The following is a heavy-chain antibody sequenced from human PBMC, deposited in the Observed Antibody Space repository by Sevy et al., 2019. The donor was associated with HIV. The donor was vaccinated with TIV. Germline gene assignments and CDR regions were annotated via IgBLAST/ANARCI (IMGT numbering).Heavy chain of an antibody. CDR1: GFTFSKHF. J-gene: IGHJ3*02. Sequence: GGSLRLSCVASGFTFSKHFMSWVRQAPGKGLEWVANMKQGATVKFNVDSAKGRFTISRVDAQNSLFLQMNSLSVEDAAADYWAMSSSVGGTPWGGGQIWGPGTMVTVSS. CDR2: MKQGATVK. D-gene: IGHD6-19*01. V-gene: IGHV3-7*01. CDR3: AMSSSVGGTPWGGGQI.